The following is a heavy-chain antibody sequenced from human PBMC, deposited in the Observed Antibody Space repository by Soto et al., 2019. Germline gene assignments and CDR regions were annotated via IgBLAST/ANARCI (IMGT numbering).Heavy chain of an antibody. CDR1: GGSISSSSYY. Sequence: PSETLSLTCTVSGGSISSSSYYWGWIRQPPGKGLEWIGSIYYSGSTYYNPSLKSRATISVDTSKNQFSLKLSSVTAADTAVYYCARHVPYYYDSSGFDYWGQGTLVTVSS. V-gene: IGHV4-39*01. CDR3: ARHVPYYYDSSGFDY. CDR2: IYYSGST. J-gene: IGHJ4*02. D-gene: IGHD3-22*01.